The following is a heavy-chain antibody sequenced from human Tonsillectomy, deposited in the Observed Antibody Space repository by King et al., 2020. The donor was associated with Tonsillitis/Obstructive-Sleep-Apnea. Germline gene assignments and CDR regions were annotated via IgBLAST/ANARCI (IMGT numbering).Heavy chain of an antibody. Sequence: VQLVESGTEVKKPGASVKFSCKASGYTFTSYYMHWLRQAPGQGLEWMGIINPIGGSTDYAQKFQGRVTMTRDTSTSTVYMELSSLRSEDTAVYYCARPFAGYSYGRLDYWGQGTLVTVSS. CDR2: INPIGGST. CDR3: ARPFAGYSYGRLDY. J-gene: IGHJ4*02. CDR1: GYTFTSYY. D-gene: IGHD5-18*01. V-gene: IGHV1-46*01.